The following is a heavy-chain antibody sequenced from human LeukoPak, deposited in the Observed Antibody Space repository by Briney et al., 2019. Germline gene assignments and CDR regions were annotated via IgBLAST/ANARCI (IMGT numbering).Heavy chain of an antibody. J-gene: IGHJ6*02. CDR3: ARAKDDYRAFYYYYGMDV. CDR2: ISAYNGNT. Sequence: GASVKVSCKASGYTFTSYGISWVRQAPGQGLEWMGWISAYNGNTNYAQKLQGRVTMTTDTSTSTAYMELRSLRSDDTAVYYCARAKDDYRAFYYYYGMDVWGQGTTVTVSS. CDR1: GYTFTSYG. V-gene: IGHV1-18*01. D-gene: IGHD4-11*01.